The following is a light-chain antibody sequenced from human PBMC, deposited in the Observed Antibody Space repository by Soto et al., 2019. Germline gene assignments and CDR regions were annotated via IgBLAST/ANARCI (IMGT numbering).Light chain of an antibody. V-gene: IGKV3-15*01. CDR3: QQYNNWPPLT. Sequence: EIVMTQSPVTLSVSAGERATRSCRASKSVNSNLAWYQQKPGQAPRLLIYDASTRATGIPARFSGSGSGTEFTLTISSLQSEDFAVYYCQQYNNWPPLTFGGGTKVEIK. CDR1: KSVNSN. J-gene: IGKJ4*01. CDR2: DAS.